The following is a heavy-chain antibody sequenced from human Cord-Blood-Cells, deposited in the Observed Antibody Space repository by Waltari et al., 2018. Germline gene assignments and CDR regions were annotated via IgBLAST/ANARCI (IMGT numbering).Heavy chain of an antibody. CDR3: ARDKDLSIAAPWFDP. J-gene: IGHJ5*02. CDR1: GFTFSGYG. Sequence: QVQLVESGGGVVQPGRSLRLSCAASGFTFSGYGMHWVRQAPGKGLEWVALIWYDGSKKYYADAVKGRFTISRDNSKNTLYLQMNSLRAEDTAVYYCARDKDLSIAAPWFDPWGQGTLVTVSS. D-gene: IGHD6-6*01. CDR2: IWYDGSKK. V-gene: IGHV3-33*01.